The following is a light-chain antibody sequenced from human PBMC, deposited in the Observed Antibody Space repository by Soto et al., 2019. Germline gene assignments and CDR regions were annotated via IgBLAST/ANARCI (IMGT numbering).Light chain of an antibody. CDR3: SSYTARNSLV. J-gene: IGLJ2*01. CDR2: EVS. V-gene: IGLV2-14*01. CDR1: SSDIGGYDY. Sequence: QLVLTQPASVSGSPGQSITISCAGTSSDIGGYDYVSWYRQHPGKAPELMIYEVSNRPSGVSTRFSGSKSGNTASLTISGLQAGDEADYYCSSYTARNSLVFGGGTKLTVL.